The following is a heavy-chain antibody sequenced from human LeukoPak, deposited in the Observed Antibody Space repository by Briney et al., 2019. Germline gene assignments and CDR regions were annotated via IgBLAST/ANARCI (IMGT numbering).Heavy chain of an antibody. CDR3: ARGFPTHSSSSDYFDY. D-gene: IGHD6-6*01. V-gene: IGHV3-48*01. CDR2: ISSGSTTI. Sequence: GSLRLSCAASGFTFRSYSMNWVRQAPGKGLEWVSYISSGSTTIYYADSVKGRFTISRDNAKNSLYLQMNSLRAEDTAVYYCARGFPTHSSSSDYFDYWGQGTLVTVSS. CDR1: GFTFRSYS. J-gene: IGHJ4*02.